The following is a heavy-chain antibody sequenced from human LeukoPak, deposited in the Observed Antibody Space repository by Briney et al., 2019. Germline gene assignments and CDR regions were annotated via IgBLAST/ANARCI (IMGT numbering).Heavy chain of an antibody. CDR1: GYTFSDYY. Sequence: GASVKVSCKASGYTFSDYYIHWVRQAPGQGLEWMGWINPNSGDTNYAQKFQGRVTVTRDTSISTAYMELSRLTSDDTAAYYCARRGSGYGYDYWGQGTLVTVSS. V-gene: IGHV1-2*02. CDR2: INPNSGDT. D-gene: IGHD5-18*01. J-gene: IGHJ4*02. CDR3: ARRGSGYGYDY.